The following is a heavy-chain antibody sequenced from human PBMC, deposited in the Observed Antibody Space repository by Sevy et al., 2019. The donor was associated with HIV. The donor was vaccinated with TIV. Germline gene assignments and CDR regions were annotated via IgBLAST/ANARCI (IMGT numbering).Heavy chain of an antibody. CDR3: ARDQRVSGYSYGFDY. CDR1: GYTFTGYY. D-gene: IGHD5-18*01. J-gene: IGHJ4*02. V-gene: IGHV1-2*06. Sequence: ASVKVSCKASGYTFTGYYMHWVRQAPGQGLEWMGRINPNSGGTNYAQKFQGRVTMTRDTSISTAYMELSRRRSDDTAVYYCARDQRVSGYSYGFDYWGQGTLVTVSS. CDR2: INPNSGGT.